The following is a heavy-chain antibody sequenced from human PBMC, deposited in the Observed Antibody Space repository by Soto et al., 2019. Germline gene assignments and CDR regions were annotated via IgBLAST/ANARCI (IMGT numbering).Heavy chain of an antibody. CDR3: AREGLDTAGFFDV. V-gene: IGHV3-74*01. CDR2: IEGDGSST. J-gene: IGHJ3*01. D-gene: IGHD6-13*01. CDR1: GFTFTKSW. Sequence: PGGSLRLSCAASGFTFTKSWMAWVRQAPGKGLEWVSRIEGDGSSTTSADSVKGRFTVSRDDARNTLYLQMSSLRADDTAIYYCAREGLDTAGFFDVWGQGTMVTVSS.